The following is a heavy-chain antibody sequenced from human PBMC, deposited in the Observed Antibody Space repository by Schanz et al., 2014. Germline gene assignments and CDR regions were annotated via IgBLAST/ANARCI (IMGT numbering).Heavy chain of an antibody. CDR1: GASISFYD. J-gene: IGHJ4*02. CDR3: ARQGDVYRLDY. D-gene: IGHD1-26*01. Sequence: QVQLQESGPGLVKPSETLSLTCTVSGASISFYDWNWIRQSPGKGLEWIGYIYHSGSPIYTPSLRGGVTISKDTPKTHFSLKRESVTAADTAMYFCARQGDVYRLDYWGQGTLVTVTS. V-gene: IGHV4-59*08. CDR2: IYHSGSP.